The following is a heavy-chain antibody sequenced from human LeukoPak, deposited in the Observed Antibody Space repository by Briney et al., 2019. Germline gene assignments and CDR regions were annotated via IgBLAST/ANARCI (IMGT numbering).Heavy chain of an antibody. V-gene: IGHV1-2*02. D-gene: IGHD6-13*01. Sequence: GASVKVSCKASGYTFTGYYIHWVRQAPGQGLEWMGWINPNSGGTNYAQKFQGRVTMTRDTSISTAYMELSRLRSDDTAVYYCARGGIAAAGMNWFDPWGQGTLVTVSS. CDR2: INPNSGGT. J-gene: IGHJ5*02. CDR3: ARGGIAAAGMNWFDP. CDR1: GYTFTGYY.